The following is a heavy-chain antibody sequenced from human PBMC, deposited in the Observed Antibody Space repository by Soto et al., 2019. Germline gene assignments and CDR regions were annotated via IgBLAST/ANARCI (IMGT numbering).Heavy chain of an antibody. J-gene: IGHJ4*02. CDR2: IKQDGSEK. Sequence: GSLRLSCTASGFTFSNDWISWVRQAPGKGLEWLANIKQDGSEKYYLDSVEGRFTLSRDNAKNSLYLQMNSLRAEDTAVYYCASGYSSGWYPGKYYFDYWGQGTLVTVSS. CDR3: ASGYSSGWYPGKYYFDY. D-gene: IGHD6-19*01. V-gene: IGHV3-7*01. CDR1: GFTFSNDW.